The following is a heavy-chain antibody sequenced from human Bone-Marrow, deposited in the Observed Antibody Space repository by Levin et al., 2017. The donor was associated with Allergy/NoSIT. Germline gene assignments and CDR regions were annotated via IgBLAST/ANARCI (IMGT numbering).Heavy chain of an antibody. V-gene: IGHV1-46*01. J-gene: IGHJ4*02. D-gene: IGHD5-24*01. CDR3: ARELEKTTKKGLAY. CDR1: GYTFSDYY. Sequence: ASVKVSCKASGYTFSDYYIHWVRQTPGQGLEWMGIISPSGGTTDYAQNFHGRLTLTRDTSASTVYMELSSLGSEDTAIYYCARELEKTTKKGLAYWGQGTLVTVSS. CDR2: ISPSGGTT.